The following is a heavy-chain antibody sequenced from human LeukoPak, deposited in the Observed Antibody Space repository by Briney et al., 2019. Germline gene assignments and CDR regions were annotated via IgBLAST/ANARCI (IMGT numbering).Heavy chain of an antibody. CDR2: IYHSGST. J-gene: IGHJ3*02. Sequence: NTSETLSLTCTVSGGSISSGDYYWNWIRQPPGKGLEWIGYIYHSGSTYHNPSLKSRVTISVDRSKNQFSLKLSSVTAADTAVYYCARDRPYCSSTSCYTEASDIWGQGTMVTVSS. D-gene: IGHD2-2*02. CDR1: GGSISSGDYY. V-gene: IGHV4-30-2*01. CDR3: ARDRPYCSSTSCYTEASDI.